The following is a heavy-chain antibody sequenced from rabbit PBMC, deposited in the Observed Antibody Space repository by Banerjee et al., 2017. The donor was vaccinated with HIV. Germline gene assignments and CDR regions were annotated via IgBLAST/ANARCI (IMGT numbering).Heavy chain of an antibody. J-gene: IGHJ3*01. CDR3: ARAPYSSGWGLDL. V-gene: IGHV1S45*01. D-gene: IGHD4-1*01. CDR2: IYTGSGKT. Sequence: QEQPVESGGGLVQPEGSLTLTCTVSGFSFSDGYYMCWVRQAPGKGLEWIGCIYTGSGKTYYASWAKGRFTISLDNAQNTVFLQMTSLTAADTATYFCARAPYSSGWGLDLWGQGTLVTVS. CDR1: GFSFSDGYY.